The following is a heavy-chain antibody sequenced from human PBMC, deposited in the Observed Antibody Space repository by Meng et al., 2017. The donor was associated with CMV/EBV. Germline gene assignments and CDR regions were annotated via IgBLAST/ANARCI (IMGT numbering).Heavy chain of an antibody. D-gene: IGHD2-8*01. CDR2: IYYSGST. CDR1: GGSISSGDYY. J-gene: IGHJ3*02. Sequence: LRLSCTVSGGSISSGDYYWSWIRQPPGKGLEWIGYIYYSGSTYYNPSLKSRVTISVDTSKNQFSLKLSSVTAADTAVYYCARDYIVLMNAFDIWDQGTMVTVSS. V-gene: IGHV4-30-4*08. CDR3: ARDYIVLMNAFDI.